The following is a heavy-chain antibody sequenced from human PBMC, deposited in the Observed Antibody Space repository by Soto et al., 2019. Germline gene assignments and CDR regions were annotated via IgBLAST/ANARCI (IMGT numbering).Heavy chain of an antibody. CDR1: GDTISSSE. V-gene: IGHV4-59*07. CDR3: ATGEGSLGQHVSLDY. CDR2: IYYSGST. J-gene: IGHJ4*01. Sequence: SDSMELACTVSGDTISSSEGAWIRKPPGKGLEWIGYIYYSGSTNYNPSLKSRVTISVDTSKNRFSLKLSSVTAADTAVYYCATGEGSLGQHVSLDYWGHGTLVTVSS. D-gene: IGHD6-6*01.